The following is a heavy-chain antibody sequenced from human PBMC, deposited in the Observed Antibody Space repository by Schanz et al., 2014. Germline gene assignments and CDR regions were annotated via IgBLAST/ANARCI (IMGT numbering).Heavy chain of an antibody. V-gene: IGHV3-23*04. CDR1: GFGFSSHS. D-gene: IGHD4-17*01. CDR3: ARKMKLGVYGGKGHDSLDI. CDR2: ISGSGGST. Sequence: VRLVESGGGVVQPGRSLRLSCAASGFGFSSHSFNWVRQAPGKGLEWVSAISGSGGSTYYADSVRGRFTISRDNAENTLFLQMNSLRAEDTAVYYCARKMKLGVYGGKGHDSLDIWGQGTMVTVSS. J-gene: IGHJ3*02.